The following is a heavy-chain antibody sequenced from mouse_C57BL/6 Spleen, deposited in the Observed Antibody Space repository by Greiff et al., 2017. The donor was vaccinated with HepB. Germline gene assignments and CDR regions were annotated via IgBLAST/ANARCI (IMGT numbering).Heavy chain of an antibody. V-gene: IGHV5-4*01. Sequence: EVQVVESGGGLVKPGGSLKLSCAASGFTFSSYAMSWVRQTPEKRLEWVATISDGGSYTYYPDNVKGRVTISRDNAKNNLYLQMSHLKSEDTAMYYCARVGVVNYYFDYWGQGTTLTVSS. CDR1: GFTFSSYA. CDR2: ISDGGSYT. D-gene: IGHD1-1*01. CDR3: ARVGVVNYYFDY. J-gene: IGHJ2*01.